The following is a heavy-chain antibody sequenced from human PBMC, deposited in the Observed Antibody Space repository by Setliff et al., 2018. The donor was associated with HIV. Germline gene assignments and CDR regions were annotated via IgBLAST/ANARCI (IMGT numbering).Heavy chain of an antibody. CDR2: VNRGRRT. J-gene: IGHJ4*02. V-gene: IGHV4-34*01. CDR3: ARAYFGSGIYY. CDR1: GGSFSDYY. D-gene: IGHD3-10*01. Sequence: PSETLSLTCALYGGSFSDYYWSWIRQPPGMGLEWIGEVNRGRRTNYNSSLKSRVTISIDTSQNQFSLKLYSVTAADTAVYYCARAYFGSGIYYWGQGTLVTVSS.